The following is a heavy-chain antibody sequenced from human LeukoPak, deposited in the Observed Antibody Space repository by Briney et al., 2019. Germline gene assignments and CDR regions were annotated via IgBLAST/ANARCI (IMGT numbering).Heavy chain of an antibody. Sequence: PGGSLRLSCAASGFTFSDYYMSWIRQAPGKGLEWVSGISWNSGSIGYADSVKGRFTISRDNAKNSLYLQMNSLRAEDTALYYCAKDREGIAAYYGMDVWGQGTTVTVSS. D-gene: IGHD6-13*01. V-gene: IGHV3-9*01. CDR3: AKDREGIAAYYGMDV. CDR1: GFTFSDYY. CDR2: ISWNSGSI. J-gene: IGHJ6*02.